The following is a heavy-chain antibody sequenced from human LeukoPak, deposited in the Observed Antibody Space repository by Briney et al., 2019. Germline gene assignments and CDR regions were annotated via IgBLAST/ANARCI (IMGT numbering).Heavy chain of an antibody. V-gene: IGHV1-8*02. J-gene: IGHJ5*02. CDR3: AREMIQTDSGSYFSWFDP. Sequence: GASVKVSCEASGYTLTSYTVNWVRQATGQGLEWMGWMNPNSGNTGYAQKFQGRVTMTRNTSISTAYMELSSLRSEDTAVYYCAREMIQTDSGSYFSWFDPWGQGTLVTVSS. CDR2: MNPNSGNT. CDR1: GYTLTSYT. D-gene: IGHD1-26*01.